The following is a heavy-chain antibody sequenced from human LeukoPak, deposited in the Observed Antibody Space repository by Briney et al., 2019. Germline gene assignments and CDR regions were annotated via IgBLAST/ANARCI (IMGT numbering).Heavy chain of an antibody. V-gene: IGHV4-4*07. J-gene: IGHJ6*03. D-gene: IGHD2-15*01. CDR3: ARDGGPPWGYCSGGSCSRAWYYYYMDV. CDR2: IYTSGST. Sequence: PSETLSLTCTVSGGSISSYYWSWIRQPAGKGLEWIGRIYTSGSTNYNPSLKSRVTMSVDTSKNQFSLKLSSVTAADTAVYYCARDGGPPWGYCSGGSCSRAWYYYYMDVWGKGTTVTISS. CDR1: GGSISSYY.